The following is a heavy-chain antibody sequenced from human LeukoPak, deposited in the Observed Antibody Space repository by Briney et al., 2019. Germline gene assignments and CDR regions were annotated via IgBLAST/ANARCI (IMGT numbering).Heavy chain of an antibody. Sequence: PSETLSLTCTVSGYSISSSYYWGWIRQPPGKGLEWIGSIYYSGSTYYNPSLKSRVTISVDTSKNQFSLKLSSVTAADTAVYYCARVPAAGPLFDYWGQGTLVTVSS. V-gene: IGHV4-38-2*02. CDR1: GYSISSSYY. J-gene: IGHJ4*02. D-gene: IGHD6-13*01. CDR3: ARVPAAGPLFDY. CDR2: IYYSGST.